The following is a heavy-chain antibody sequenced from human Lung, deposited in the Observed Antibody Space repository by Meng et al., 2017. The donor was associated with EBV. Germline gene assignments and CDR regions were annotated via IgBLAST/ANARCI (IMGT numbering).Heavy chain of an antibody. CDR2: IYYSGNT. CDR3: ARATVVVPSGIYWFDP. CDR1: GDSIRGGGYY. J-gene: IGHJ5*02. Sequence: VHLLESGPGLVKPSQTLSLTCTVSGDSIRGGGYYWSWIRQHPGKGLEWIGYIYYSGNTYYNPSLKSRVTISIDTSKNQFSLKLSSVTAADTAVYFCARATVVVPSGIYWFDPWGQGTLVTVSS. D-gene: IGHD6-13*01. V-gene: IGHV4-31*03.